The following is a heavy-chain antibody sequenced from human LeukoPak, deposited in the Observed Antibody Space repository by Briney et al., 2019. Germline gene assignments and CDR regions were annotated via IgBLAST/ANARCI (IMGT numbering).Heavy chain of an antibody. V-gene: IGHV3-33*06. CDR3: AKAAYCSSTSCYLFDY. CDR2: IWYDGSNK. CDR1: GFTLSSYG. J-gene: IGHJ4*02. D-gene: IGHD2-2*01. Sequence: GGSLRLSCAASGFTLSSYGMHWVRQAPGKGLEWVAVIWYDGSNKYYADSVKGRFTISRDNSKNTLYLQMNSLRAEDTAVYYCAKAAYCSSTSCYLFDYWGQGTLVTVSS.